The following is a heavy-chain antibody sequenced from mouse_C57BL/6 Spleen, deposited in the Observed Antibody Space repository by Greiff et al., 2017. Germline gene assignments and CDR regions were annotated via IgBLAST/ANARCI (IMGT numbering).Heavy chain of an antibody. D-gene: IGHD1-1*01. V-gene: IGHV1-77*01. CDR1: GYTFTDYY. Sequence: QVQLQQSGAELVKPGASVKISCKASGYTFTDYYINWVKQRPGQGLEWIGKIGPGSGSTYYNEKFKGKATLTADKSSSTAYMQLSSLTSEDSAVYFCARGGAYYGSSPWWYFDVWGTGTTVTDAS. J-gene: IGHJ1*03. CDR2: IGPGSGST. CDR3: ARGGAYYGSSPWWYFDV.